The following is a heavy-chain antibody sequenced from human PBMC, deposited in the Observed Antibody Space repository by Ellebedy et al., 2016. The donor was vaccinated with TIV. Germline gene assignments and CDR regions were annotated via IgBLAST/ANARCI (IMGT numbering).Heavy chain of an antibody. CDR1: GYTFTTNG. V-gene: IGHV1-18*01. CDR2: ISGYNGNT. Sequence: AASVKVSCKASGYTFTTNGISWVRQAPGQGLEWMGWISGYNGNTKYAQNLQGRVTLTTDTSTCTAYMELRRLRSDDPAVYYCARYRLGEGSGYEFFDYWGQGTLVTVSS. D-gene: IGHD5-12*01. J-gene: IGHJ4*02. CDR3: ARYRLGEGSGYEFFDY.